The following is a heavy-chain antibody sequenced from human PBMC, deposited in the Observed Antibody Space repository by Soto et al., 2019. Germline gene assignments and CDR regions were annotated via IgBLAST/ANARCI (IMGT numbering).Heavy chain of an antibody. Sequence: VQLVQSGAELKKPGASVRVSCKASGYTFTSFGVSWVRQAPGQGPEWMGWISPETGKTAYSYKFQDRVSMTADASTTTFYLDLGSLRSDDTAVYYCTRDLFFIPPSTVTTGAYWGQGTLVTVSS. CDR3: TRDLFFIPPSTVTTGAY. CDR1: GYTFTSFG. J-gene: IGHJ4*02. V-gene: IGHV1-18*04. CDR2: ISPETGKT. D-gene: IGHD4-17*01.